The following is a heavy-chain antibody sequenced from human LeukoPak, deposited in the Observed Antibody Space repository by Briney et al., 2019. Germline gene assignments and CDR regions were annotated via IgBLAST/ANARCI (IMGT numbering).Heavy chain of an antibody. D-gene: IGHD2-2*01. Sequence: PGGSLRLPCAASGFTFSTYGMHWVRHPPGKGREYVAVMSYDGSDKYYADSVKGRFTISRENSKNTLYLQMNSLRAEDTAVYYCAKADCSTTSCYFDPWGQGTLVTVSS. CDR2: MSYDGSDK. CDR3: AKADCSTTSCYFDP. V-gene: IGHV3-30*18. CDR1: GFTFSTYG. J-gene: IGHJ5*02.